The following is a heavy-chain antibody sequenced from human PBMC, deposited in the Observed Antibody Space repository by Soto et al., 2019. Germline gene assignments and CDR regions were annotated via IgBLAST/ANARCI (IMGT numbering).Heavy chain of an antibody. CDR2: IWYDGSNK. CDR1: GFTFSSYG. CDR3: EGDEVSYGMDV. Sequence: QVQLVESGGGVVQPGRSLRLSCAASGFTFSSYGMHWVRQAPGKGLEWVAVIWYDGSNKYYADSVKGRFTISRDNSKKALYLQMNSLRAEDTAVYYCEGDEVSYGMDVWGQGTTVTVSS. J-gene: IGHJ6*02. V-gene: IGHV3-33*01.